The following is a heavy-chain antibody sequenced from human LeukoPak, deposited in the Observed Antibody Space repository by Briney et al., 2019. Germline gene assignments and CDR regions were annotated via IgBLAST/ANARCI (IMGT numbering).Heavy chain of an antibody. CDR3: YRGPAAAGTGVIDY. V-gene: IGHV1-2*02. D-gene: IGHD6-13*01. CDR1: GYTFTGYY. J-gene: IGHJ4*02. CDR2: INPNSGGT. Sequence: ASVKVSCKASGYTFTGYYTHWVRQAPGQGLEWMGWINPNSGGTNYAQKFQGRVTMTRDTSISTAYMELSRLRSDDTAVYYCYRGPAAAGTGVIDYWGQGTLVTVSS.